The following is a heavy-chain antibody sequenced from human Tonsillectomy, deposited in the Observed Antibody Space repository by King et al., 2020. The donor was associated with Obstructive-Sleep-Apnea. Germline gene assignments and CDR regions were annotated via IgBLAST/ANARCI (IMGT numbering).Heavy chain of an antibody. Sequence: VQLQESGPGLVKPSETLSLTCTVSVYSINSGYFWGWIRQSPGKGLEWLGSIYHIGSTYYNPSLKSQVTISVDTSKNQFSLKRRSVTAADTALYYCARDLHWTKQQLILLYFDYWGQGTLVTVSS. D-gene: IGHD6-13*01. CDR3: ARDLHWTKQQLILLYFDY. V-gene: IGHV4-38-2*02. CDR2: IYHIGST. J-gene: IGHJ4*02. CDR1: VYSINSGYF.